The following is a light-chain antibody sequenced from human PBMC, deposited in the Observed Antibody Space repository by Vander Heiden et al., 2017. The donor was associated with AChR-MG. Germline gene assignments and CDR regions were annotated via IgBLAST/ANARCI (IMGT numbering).Light chain of an antibody. V-gene: IGKV1-9*01. CDR2: AAS. J-gene: IGKJ2*01. CDR3: QQLNSYPRMYT. Sequence: IQLTQSPSSLSASVGDRVTIPCRASQGISSYLAWYQQKPGKAPKLLIYAASTLQSGVPSRFSGSGSGTDFTLTISSLQPEDFATYYCQQLNSYPRMYTFGQGTKLEIK. CDR1: QGISSY.